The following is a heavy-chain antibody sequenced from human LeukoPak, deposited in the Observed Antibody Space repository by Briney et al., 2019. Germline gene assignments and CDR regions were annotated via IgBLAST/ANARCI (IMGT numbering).Heavy chain of an antibody. D-gene: IGHD3-10*01. J-gene: IGHJ6*03. CDR3: ARDGHYGSGSPSVMDV. Sequence: GASVKDSCQACGYTFTCYDINGVRQATGQGLEWMGWMNPNSGNTGYAQKFQGRVTITRNTSISTAYMELSSLRSEDTAVYYCARDGHYGSGSPSVMDVWGKGTTVTISS. CDR2: MNPNSGNT. CDR1: GYTFTCYD. V-gene: IGHV1-8*03.